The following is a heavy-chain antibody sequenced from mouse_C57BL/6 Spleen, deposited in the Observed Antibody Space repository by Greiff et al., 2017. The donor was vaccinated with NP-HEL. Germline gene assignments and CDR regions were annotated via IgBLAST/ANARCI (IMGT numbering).Heavy chain of an antibody. V-gene: IGHV2-2*01. CDR1: GFSLTSYG. CDR2: IWSGGST. Sequence: VQRVESGPGLVQPSQCLSITCTVSGFSLTSYGVHWVRQSPGKGLEWLGVIWSGGSTDYNAAFISRLSISKDNSKSQVFFKMNSLQADDTAIYYCARGDYDLYAMDYWGQGTSVTVSS. CDR3: ARGDYDLYAMDY. J-gene: IGHJ4*01. D-gene: IGHD2-4*01.